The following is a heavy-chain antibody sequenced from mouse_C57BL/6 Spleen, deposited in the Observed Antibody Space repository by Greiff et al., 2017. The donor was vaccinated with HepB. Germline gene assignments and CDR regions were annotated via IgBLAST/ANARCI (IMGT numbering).Heavy chain of an antibody. Sequence: EVQLQQSGPELVKPGASVKISCKASGYTFTDYYMNWVKQSHGKSLEWIGDINPNNGGTSYNQKFKGKATLTVDKSSSTAYMELRSLTSEDSAVYYCARSPFITTVVGFDYWGQGTTLTVSS. D-gene: IGHD1-1*01. CDR3: ARSPFITTVVGFDY. V-gene: IGHV1-26*01. CDR2: INPNNGGT. CDR1: GYTFTDYY. J-gene: IGHJ2*01.